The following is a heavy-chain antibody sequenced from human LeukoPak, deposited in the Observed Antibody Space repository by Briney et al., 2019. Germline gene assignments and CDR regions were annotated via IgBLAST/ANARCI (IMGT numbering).Heavy chain of an antibody. J-gene: IGHJ6*02. V-gene: IGHV4-39*07. Sequence: SETLSLTCTVSGGSISGSSYYWGWIPQPPGKGLEWIGSIYYSGSTNYNPSLKSRVTISVDTSKNQFSLKLSSVTAADTAVYYCARDRIVVVPAAMPVYYYYGMDVWGQGTTVTVSS. CDR1: GGSISGSSYY. CDR2: IYYSGST. D-gene: IGHD2-2*01. CDR3: ARDRIVVVPAAMPVYYYYGMDV.